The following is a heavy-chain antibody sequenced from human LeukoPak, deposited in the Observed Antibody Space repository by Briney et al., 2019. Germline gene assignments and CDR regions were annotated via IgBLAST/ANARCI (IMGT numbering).Heavy chain of an antibody. D-gene: IGHD3-10*01. V-gene: IGHV3-30-3*01. Sequence: GGSLRLSCAASGFTFSSYAMHWVRQAPGKGLEWVAVISYDGSNKYYADSVKGRFTISRDNSKNTLYLQMNSLRAEDTAVYYCARSMVRGKYYFDYWGQGTLVTASS. CDR2: ISYDGSNK. CDR1: GFTFSSYA. CDR3: ARSMVRGKYYFDY. J-gene: IGHJ4*02.